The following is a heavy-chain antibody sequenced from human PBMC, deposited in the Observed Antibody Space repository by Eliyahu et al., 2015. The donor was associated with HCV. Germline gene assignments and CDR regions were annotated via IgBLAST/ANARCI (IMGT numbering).Heavy chain of an antibody. V-gene: IGHV3-21*01. CDR1: GFTFSSYS. D-gene: IGHD2-21*02. CDR2: ISSSSSYI. J-gene: IGHJ4*02. Sequence: EVQLVESGGGLVKPXGXLRLSCAASGFTFSSYSMNXVRQAPGKGLEXXSSISSSSSYIYYADSVKGRFTISRDNAKNSLYLQMNSLRAEDTAVYYCARDRVTPFDYWGQGTLVTVSS. CDR3: ARDRVTPFDY.